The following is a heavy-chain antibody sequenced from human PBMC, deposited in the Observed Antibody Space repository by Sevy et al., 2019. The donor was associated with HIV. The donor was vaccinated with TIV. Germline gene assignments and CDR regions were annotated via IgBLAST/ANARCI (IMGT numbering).Heavy chain of an antibody. CDR2: IIPILGTV. J-gene: IGHJ4*02. D-gene: IGHD6-19*01. V-gene: IGHV1-69*13. CDR1: GGTFSSYG. Sequence: ASVKVSCKASGGTFSSYGISWVRQAPGQGLEWMGGIIPILGTVNYAQKFQGRDTITADESTKTAYMELGSLRSEDTAVYYCARGGGNGWYYFDYWGQETLVTVSS. CDR3: ARGGGNGWYYFDY.